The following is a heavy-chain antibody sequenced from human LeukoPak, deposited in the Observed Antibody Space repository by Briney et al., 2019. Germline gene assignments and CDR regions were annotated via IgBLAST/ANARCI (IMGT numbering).Heavy chain of an antibody. CDR3: ARLPNYYDSSGYYFDD. CDR2: IYPGDSDI. V-gene: IGHV5-51*01. D-gene: IGHD3-22*01. J-gene: IGHJ4*02. Sequence: GESLKISCKAFGYRFTTYWIGWVRQMPGKGLEWMGIIYPGDSDIRVSPSFQGQVTISADKSIKTTYLQWSSLKASDTAMYYCARLPNYYDSSGYYFDDWAREPWSPSPQ. CDR1: GYRFTTYW.